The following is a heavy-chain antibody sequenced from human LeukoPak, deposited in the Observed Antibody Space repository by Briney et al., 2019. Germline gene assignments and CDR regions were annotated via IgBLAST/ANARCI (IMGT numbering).Heavy chain of an antibody. Sequence: GGSLRLSCAASGFTFSSYWMSWVRQAPGKGLEWVANIKQDGSEKYYVDSVKGRFTISRDNAKNSLYLQMNSLRAEDTAVYYCARIHESRTTAPLWSLKYYYYMDVWGKGTTVTVSS. CDR2: IKQDGSEK. D-gene: IGHD4-17*01. CDR3: ARIHESRTTAPLWSLKYYYYMDV. CDR1: GFTFSSYW. J-gene: IGHJ6*03. V-gene: IGHV3-7*01.